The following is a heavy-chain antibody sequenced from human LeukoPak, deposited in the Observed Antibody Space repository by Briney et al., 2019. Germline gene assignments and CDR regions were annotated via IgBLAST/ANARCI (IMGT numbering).Heavy chain of an antibody. CDR2: IYSSGST. Sequence: SETLSLTCTVSGGSISSGSYYWSWIRQPPGKGLEWIGRIYSSGSTNYNPSLKSRVTISVDTSKNQFSLKLSSVTAADTAVYYCARTYKRFNYYYMDVWGKGTTVTVSS. CDR3: ARTYKRFNYYYMDV. D-gene: IGHD3-10*01. CDR1: GGSISSGSYY. J-gene: IGHJ6*03. V-gene: IGHV4-61*02.